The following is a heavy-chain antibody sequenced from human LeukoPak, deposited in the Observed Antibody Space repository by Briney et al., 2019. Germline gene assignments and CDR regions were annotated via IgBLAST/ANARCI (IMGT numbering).Heavy chain of an antibody. CDR2: IDPSDSYT. D-gene: IGHD1-26*01. CDR1: GSSFTSYW. Sequence: LGESLKISCKGSGSSFTSYWISWVRQMPGKGLEWMGRIDPSDSYTNYSPSFQGHVTISADKSISTAYLQWSSLKASDTAMYYCARRIVGATKTGENWFDPWGQGTLVTVSS. V-gene: IGHV5-10-1*01. CDR3: ARRIVGATKTGENWFDP. J-gene: IGHJ5*02.